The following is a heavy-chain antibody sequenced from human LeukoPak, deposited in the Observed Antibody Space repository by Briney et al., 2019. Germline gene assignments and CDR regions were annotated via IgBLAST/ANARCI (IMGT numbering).Heavy chain of an antibody. J-gene: IGHJ4*02. CDR3: AKRGIESCSSSSCYLGY. V-gene: IGHV3-23*01. CDR2: ISGSGGST. Sequence: PGGSLRLSCAASGFTLRNYAMSWVRQAPGKGLGWVSSISGSGGSTYYADSVRGRFTISRDNSKNPLYLQMNSLSTEDTAVYYCAKRGIESCSSSSCYLGYWGQGTLVTVSS. D-gene: IGHD2-2*01. CDR1: GFTLRNYA.